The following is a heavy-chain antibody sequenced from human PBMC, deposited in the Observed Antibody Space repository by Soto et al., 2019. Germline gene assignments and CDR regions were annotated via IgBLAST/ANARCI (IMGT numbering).Heavy chain of an antibody. V-gene: IGHV3-30-3*01. CDR1: GFTFSSYA. CDR2: ISYDGSNK. J-gene: IGHJ6*02. Sequence: QVQLVESGGGVVQPGRSLRLSCAASGFTFSSYAMHWVRQAPGKGLEWVAVISYDGSNKYYADSVKGRFTISRDNSKNTLYLQMNSLRAEDKAVYYCARDLKGITMVRGAKHYYYYYGMDVWGQGTTVTVSS. D-gene: IGHD3-10*01. CDR3: ARDLKGITMVRGAKHYYYYYGMDV.